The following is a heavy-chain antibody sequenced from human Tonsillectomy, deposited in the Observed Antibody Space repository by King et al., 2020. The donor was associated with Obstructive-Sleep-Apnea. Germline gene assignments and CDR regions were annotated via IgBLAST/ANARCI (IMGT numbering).Heavy chain of an antibody. D-gene: IGHD5-18*01. Sequence: VQLVESGGVVVQPGGSLRLSCAASGFTFDDYTMHWVRQAPGKGLEWVSLISWDGGSTYYADSVKGRFTISRDNSKNSLYLQMNSLRTEDTALYYFAKSKTAMVSPPGYWGQGTLVTVSS. CDR1: GFTFDDYT. J-gene: IGHJ4*02. CDR3: AKSKTAMVSPPGY. V-gene: IGHV3-43*01. CDR2: ISWDGGST.